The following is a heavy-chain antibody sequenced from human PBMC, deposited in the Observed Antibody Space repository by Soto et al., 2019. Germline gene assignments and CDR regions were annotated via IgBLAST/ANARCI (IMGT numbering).Heavy chain of an antibody. CDR2: VHAGNGNT. Sequence: ASVKVSCKASGYTFSSYAIHWVRQAPGQGLEWMGWVHAGNGNTKYSQSFQGRVTISRDTSATTAYMELNSLRSEDTAVYYCARGVAFLDYWGQGTLVTVSS. V-gene: IGHV1-3*01. CDR3: ARGVAFLDY. CDR1: GYTFSSYA. J-gene: IGHJ4*02. D-gene: IGHD2-15*01.